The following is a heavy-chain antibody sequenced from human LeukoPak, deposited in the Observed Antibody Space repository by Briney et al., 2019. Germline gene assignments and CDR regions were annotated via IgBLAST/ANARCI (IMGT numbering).Heavy chain of an antibody. D-gene: IGHD3-10*01. Sequence: PSETLSLTCTVSGYSISSGYYWGWIRQPPGKGLEWIGSIYHSGSTYNNPSLKSRVTISVDTSKNQFSLKLSSVTAADTAVYYCARVLWFGKYYFDYWGQGTLVTVSS. V-gene: IGHV4-38-2*02. CDR1: GYSISSGYY. J-gene: IGHJ4*02. CDR3: ARVLWFGKYYFDY. CDR2: IYHSGST.